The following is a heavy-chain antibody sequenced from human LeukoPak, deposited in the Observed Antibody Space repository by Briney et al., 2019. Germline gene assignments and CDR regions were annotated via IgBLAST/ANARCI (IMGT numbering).Heavy chain of an antibody. CDR2: IYYSRST. J-gene: IGHJ6*03. CDR1: GGSIRSSSYY. V-gene: IGHV4-39*01. CDR3: ARTPKGGTYYMDV. Sequence: SETLSLTCTVSGGSIRSSSYYWGWIRQPPGKGLEWIGTIYYSRSTYYNPSLKSRVTISVDTSKNQFSLKLSSVTAADTVVYHCARTPKGGTYYMDVWGKGTTVTVSS.